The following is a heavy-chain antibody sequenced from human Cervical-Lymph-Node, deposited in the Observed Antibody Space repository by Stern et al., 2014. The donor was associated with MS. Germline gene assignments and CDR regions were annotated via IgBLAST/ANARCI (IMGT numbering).Heavy chain of an antibody. CDR1: GYSFTIYY. J-gene: IGHJ4*01. CDR3: ARHVQGFDY. Sequence: VQLGESGAEVKKSGESLKLSCKLSGYSFTIYYIAWVRQMPGKGLERMGVIYPYDSDTTYSPSYQGKVTISADKPITTAYLQWSSLRASDTAMYYCARHVQGFDYWGQGTLVTVSS. V-gene: IGHV5-51*04. CDR2: IYPYDSDT.